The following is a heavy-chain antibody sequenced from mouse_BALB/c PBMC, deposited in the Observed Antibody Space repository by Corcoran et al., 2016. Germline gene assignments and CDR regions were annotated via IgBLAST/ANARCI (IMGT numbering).Heavy chain of an antibody. CDR1: GYTFTDYN. V-gene: IGHV1-18*01. J-gene: IGHJ3*01. Sequence: EVLLQQSGPELVKPGASVKIPCKASGYTFTDYNMDWVKQSHGKSLEWIGVINPNNGGTIYNQKFKGKATLTVDKSSSTAYMELRSLTSEDTAVYYCARGFSPFAYWGQGTLVTVSA. CDR3: ARGFSPFAY. CDR2: INPNNGGT.